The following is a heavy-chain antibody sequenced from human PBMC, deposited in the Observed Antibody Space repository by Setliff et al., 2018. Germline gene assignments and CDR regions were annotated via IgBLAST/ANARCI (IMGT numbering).Heavy chain of an antibody. D-gene: IGHD2-2*01. CDR1: GYTFAKYG. CDR3: VRDRAAIVVGPPTAAFDI. J-gene: IGHJ3*02. Sequence: ASVKVSCKAFGYTFAKYGTSWVRQATGQGLEWMGWMNGYNGYTVYAQKLQGRVTLTTDTSTGTAYMEVRSLRSDDTAQYSCVRDRAAIVVGPPTAAFDIWGQGTMVTVSS. CDR2: MNGYNGYT. V-gene: IGHV1-18*01.